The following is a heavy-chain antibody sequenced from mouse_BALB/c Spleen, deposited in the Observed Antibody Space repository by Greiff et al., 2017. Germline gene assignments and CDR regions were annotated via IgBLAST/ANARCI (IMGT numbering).Heavy chain of an antibody. CDR1: GYTFTDYY. V-gene: IGHV14-1*02. CDR3: ATSYLFAY. CDR2: IDPENGNT. J-gene: IGHJ3*01. Sequence: VQLQQSGPELVKPGASVKISCKASGYTFTDYYMHWVKQRPEQGLEWIGWIDPENGNTIYDPKFQGKASITADTSSNTAYLQLSSLTSEDTAVYYCATSYLFAYWGQGTLVTVSA. D-gene: IGHD5-1*01.